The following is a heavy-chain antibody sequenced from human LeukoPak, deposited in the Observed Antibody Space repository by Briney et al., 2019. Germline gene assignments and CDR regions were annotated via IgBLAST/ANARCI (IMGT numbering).Heavy chain of an antibody. CDR1: GFNFRDHW. V-gene: IGHV3-7*03. CDR3: VKNDGWFHLAQ. J-gene: IGHJ4*02. D-gene: IGHD6-19*01. CDR2: IKNDGSET. Sequence: GGSLRLSCAVSGFNFRDHWMDWVRQAPGKGLEWVGHIKNDGSETYYLDSLKGRFSVSRDNTNNALYLQMNSLRVEDTAVYYCVKNDGWFHLAQWGQGTLVTVSS.